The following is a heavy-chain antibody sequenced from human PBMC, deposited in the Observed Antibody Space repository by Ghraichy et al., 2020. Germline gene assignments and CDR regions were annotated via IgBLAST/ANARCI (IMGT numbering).Heavy chain of an antibody. CDR2: IYHTWST. D-gene: IGHD3-16*02. CDR1: GGSVNSGSYY. CDR3: ARLSVSPNWFDP. Sequence: SETLSLTCTFSGGSVNSGSYYWSWIRQPPGKGLEWIGYIYHTWSTFYSASLKSRVTISIDTSNNQYSLFLTSLTAADTAVYYCARLSVSPNWFDPWGQGTLVTVS. V-gene: IGHV4-61*01. J-gene: IGHJ5*02.